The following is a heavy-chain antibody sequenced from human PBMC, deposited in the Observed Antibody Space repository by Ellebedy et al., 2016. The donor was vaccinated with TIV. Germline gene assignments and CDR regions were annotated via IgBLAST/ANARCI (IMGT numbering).Heavy chain of an antibody. J-gene: IGHJ5*02. Sequence: ASVKVSCXASGYTFTSYGISWVRQAPGQGLEWMGWISAYNGNTNYAQKLQGRVTMTRNTPTSTAYMELSSLRSEDTAVYYCARGRRNWFDPWGQGTLVTVSS. CDR3: ARGRRNWFDP. CDR1: GYTFTSYG. CDR2: ISAYNGNT. V-gene: IGHV1-18*01.